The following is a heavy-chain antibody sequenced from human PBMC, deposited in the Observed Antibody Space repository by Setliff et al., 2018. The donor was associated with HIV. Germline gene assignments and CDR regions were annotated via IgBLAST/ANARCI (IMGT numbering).Heavy chain of an antibody. Sequence: SETLSLTCIVSGDSISSSSYYWGWIRQPPGKGLEWIGYIYYSGSTYSNPSLESRVSISIETSKNQFSLKLTSVTAADTAVYYCARNHYYGSGKNRWFDPWGQGMLVTVSS. CDR2: IYYSGST. CDR3: ARNHYYGSGKNRWFDP. CDR1: GDSISSSSYY. V-gene: IGHV4-39*01. D-gene: IGHD3-10*01. J-gene: IGHJ5*02.